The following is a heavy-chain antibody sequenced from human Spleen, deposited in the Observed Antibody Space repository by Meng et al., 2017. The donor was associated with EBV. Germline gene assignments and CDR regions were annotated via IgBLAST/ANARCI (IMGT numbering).Heavy chain of an antibody. V-gene: IGHV3-15*01. CDR2: IKSKTDGGTT. CDR3: TRWSYGGTAY. CDR1: GFTFRNAW. D-gene: IGHD4-23*01. J-gene: IGHJ4*02. Sequence: GRVVEAGGSLIKPGGSLNFSCAASGFTFRNAWMSWVRQAPGKGLEWVGRIKSKTDGGTTDYAAPVKGRFTISRDDSKNTLYLQMNSLKTEDTAVYYCTRWSYGGTAYWGQGTLVTVSS.